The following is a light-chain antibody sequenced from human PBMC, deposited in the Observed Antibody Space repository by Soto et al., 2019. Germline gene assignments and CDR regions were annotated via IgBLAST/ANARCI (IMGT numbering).Light chain of an antibody. J-gene: IGLJ1*01. Sequence: QFALTQPLSVSGAPGHSVTISCTGTSSDVGGYSYVSLYQQHPGKAPKLMISDVSKRPSGVPDRFSGSKFGNTASLTISGLQAEDEADYYCCSYAGAFTYVFGSGTKV. CDR3: CSYAGAFTYV. CDR1: SSDVGGYSY. V-gene: IGLV2-11*01. CDR2: DVS.